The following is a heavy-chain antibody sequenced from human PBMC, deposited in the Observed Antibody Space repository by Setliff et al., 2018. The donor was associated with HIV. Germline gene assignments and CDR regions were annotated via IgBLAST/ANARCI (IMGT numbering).Heavy chain of an antibody. V-gene: IGHV4-39*07. J-gene: IGHJ5*02. CDR3: ARRGKTENSYVLNWFDP. D-gene: IGHD5-18*01. CDR1: GGSIGSSDYY. CDR2: IFYTGRT. Sequence: SETLSLTCTVSGGSIGSSDYYWGWIRQPPGRGLEWIGSIFYTGRTTYNPSLRSRVTISLDTSKTQFSLSLTSVTAADTAMYYCARRGKTENSYVLNWFDPWGQGILVTVSS.